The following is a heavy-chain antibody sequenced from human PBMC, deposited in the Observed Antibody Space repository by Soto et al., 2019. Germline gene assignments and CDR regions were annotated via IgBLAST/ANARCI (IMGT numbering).Heavy chain of an antibody. CDR2: IYHSGST. CDR3: ARDTSNDFWSGYGHRGFDP. CDR1: GGSISSGGYS. J-gene: IGHJ5*02. Sequence: QLQLQESGSGLVKPSQTLSLTCAVSGGSISSGGYSWSWIRQPPGKGLEWIGYIYHSGSTYYNPSLKSRVTISVDRSKNQFSLKLSSVTAADTAVYYCARDTSNDFWSGYGHRGFDPWGQGTLVTVSS. V-gene: IGHV4-30-2*01. D-gene: IGHD3-3*01.